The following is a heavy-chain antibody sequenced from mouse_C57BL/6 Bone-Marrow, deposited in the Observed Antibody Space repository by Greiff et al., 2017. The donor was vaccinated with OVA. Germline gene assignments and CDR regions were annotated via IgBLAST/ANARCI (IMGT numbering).Heavy chain of an antibody. CDR2: INPGSGGT. D-gene: IGHD2-4*01. V-gene: IGHV1-54*01. J-gene: IGHJ4*01. CDR1: GYAFTNYL. CDR3: ARGDYYEYDVWYAMDY. Sequence: QVQLKQSGAELVRPGTSVKVSCKASGYAFTNYLIEWVKQRPGQGLEWIGVINPGSGGTNYNEKFKGKATLTADKSSSTAYMQLSSLTSEDSAVYFCARGDYYEYDVWYAMDYWGQGTSVTVSS.